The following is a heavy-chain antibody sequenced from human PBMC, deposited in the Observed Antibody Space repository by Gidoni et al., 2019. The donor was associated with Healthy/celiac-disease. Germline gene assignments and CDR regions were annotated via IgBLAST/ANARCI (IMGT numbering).Heavy chain of an antibody. J-gene: IGHJ4*02. D-gene: IGHD2-2*01. CDR2: ISSSSSYI. Sequence: EVQLVESGGGLVKPGGSLRLSCAASVFPFSSYGMNWVRQAPGKGLEWVSSISSSSSYIYYADAVKGRFTISRDNAKNSLYLQMNSLRAEDTAVYYCARDCIPQTTSHCLGYWGQGTLVTVSS. CDR1: VFPFSSYG. V-gene: IGHV3-21*01. CDR3: ARDCIPQTTSHCLGY.